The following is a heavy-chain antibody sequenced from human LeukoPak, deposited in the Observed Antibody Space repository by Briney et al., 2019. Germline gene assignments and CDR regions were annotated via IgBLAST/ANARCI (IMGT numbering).Heavy chain of an antibody. Sequence: GGSLRLSCTASGLTFSGYGMHWVRQAPGKGLEWVAVISNDGNNKYYADSVKGRFTISRDNAKNSLYLQMNSLRAEDTAVYYCASSMSGAVDYWGQGTLVTVSS. CDR2: ISNDGNNK. CDR1: GLTFSGYG. CDR3: ASSMSGAVDY. V-gene: IGHV3-30*03. D-gene: IGHD3-3*01. J-gene: IGHJ4*02.